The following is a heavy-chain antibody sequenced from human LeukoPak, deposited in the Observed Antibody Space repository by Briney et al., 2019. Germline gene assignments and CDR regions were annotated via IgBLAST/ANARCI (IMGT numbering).Heavy chain of an antibody. CDR1: GLTFSTSC. V-gene: IGHV3-74*01. Sequence: GGSLRLPCAASGLTFSTSCTHSVRHQPGMGLEWHTRTNGDGTDTIYGDSVKGRFTISRDNANSKLYVQEMRLRAEDTAVYYCTRESHGGVDYWGQGTLVTVSS. D-gene: IGHD3-10*01. CDR2: TNGDGTDT. CDR3: TRESHGGVDY. J-gene: IGHJ4*02.